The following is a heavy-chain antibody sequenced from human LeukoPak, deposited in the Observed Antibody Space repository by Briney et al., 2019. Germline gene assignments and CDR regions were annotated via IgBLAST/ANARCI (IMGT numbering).Heavy chain of an antibody. CDR1: GFTFSSYW. D-gene: IGHD3-3*01. J-gene: IGHJ3*02. CDR2: IKQDGSEK. CDR3: ARDRLFGVVIPSHDAFDI. Sequence: PGGSLRLSCAASGFTFSSYWMSWVRQAPGKGLEWVANIKQDGSEKYYVDSVKGRFTISRDNAKNSLYLQMNSLRAEDTAVYYCARDRLFGVVIPSHDAFDIWGQGTMVTVSS. V-gene: IGHV3-7*01.